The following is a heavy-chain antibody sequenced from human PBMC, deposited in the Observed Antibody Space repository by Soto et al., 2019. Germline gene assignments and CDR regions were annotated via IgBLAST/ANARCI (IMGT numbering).Heavy chain of an antibody. J-gene: IGHJ3*02. CDR1: GGTFSSYA. CDR3: ARDGVGDCSSTSCSLAAFDI. D-gene: IGHD2-2*01. Sequence: SVKVSCKASGGTFSSYAISWVRQAPGQGLGWTGGIIPIFGTANYAQKFQGRVTITADESTSTAYMELSSLRSEDTAVYYCARDGVGDCSSTSCSLAAFDIWGQGTMVTVSS. CDR2: IIPIFGTA. V-gene: IGHV1-69*13.